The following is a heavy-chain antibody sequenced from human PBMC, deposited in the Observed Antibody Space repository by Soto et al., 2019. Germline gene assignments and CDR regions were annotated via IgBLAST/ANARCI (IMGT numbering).Heavy chain of an antibody. V-gene: IGHV1-2*06. CDR1: GYTFTGYY. J-gene: IGHJ4*02. D-gene: IGHD3-10*01. Sequence: ASVKVSCKASGYTFTGYYMHWVRLAPGRGLEWMGRINPNNGDTNSPQKFQGRVTMTSDTSISTAYMEMSGLRSDDTALYYCAREVTYGGGSFSLGLWGQGTLVTVSS. CDR2: INPNNGDT. CDR3: AREVTYGGGSFSLGL.